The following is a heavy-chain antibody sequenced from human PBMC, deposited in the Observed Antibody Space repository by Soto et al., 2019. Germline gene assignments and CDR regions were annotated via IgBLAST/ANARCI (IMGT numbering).Heavy chain of an antibody. CDR2: IIPIFGTA. V-gene: IGHV1-69*13. CDR1: GGTFSSYA. J-gene: IGHJ6*02. Sequence: ASVKVSCKASGGTFSSYAISWVRQAPGQGLEWMGGIIPIFGTANYAQKFQGRVTITADESTSTAYMELSSLRSEDTAVYYCARDLKPQGRSQDVIAVAGTIYGMDVWGQGTTVTVSS. CDR3: ARDLKPQGRSQDVIAVAGTIYGMDV. D-gene: IGHD6-19*01.